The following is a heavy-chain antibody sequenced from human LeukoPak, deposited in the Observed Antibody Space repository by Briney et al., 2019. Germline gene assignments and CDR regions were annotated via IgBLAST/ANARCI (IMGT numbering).Heavy chain of an antibody. D-gene: IGHD6-13*01. Sequence: GRSVRLSCAASGFTFDDYAIHWVRQAPGKGLEWVSGITWNSVTIAYGDSVKGRFTISRDNAKNSLYLQMNSLRAEDTALYYCAKGRGGSRWYSLDYWGQGTLVTVSS. J-gene: IGHJ4*02. CDR1: GFTFDDYA. CDR2: ITWNSVTI. V-gene: IGHV3-9*01. CDR3: AKGRGGSRWYSLDY.